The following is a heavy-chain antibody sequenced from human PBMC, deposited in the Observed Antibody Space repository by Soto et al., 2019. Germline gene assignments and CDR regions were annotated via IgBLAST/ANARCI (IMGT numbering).Heavy chain of an antibody. J-gene: IGHJ6*02. CDR1: GGSISSGGYY. CDR3: ARDHKLSCSGGSCYIQYYYYGMDV. V-gene: IGHV4-31*03. CDR2: IYYSGST. D-gene: IGHD2-15*01. Sequence: PSETLSLTCTVSGGSISSGGYYWSWIRQHPGKGLEWIGYIYYSGSTYYNPSLKSRVTISVDTSKNQFSLKLSSVTAADTAVYYCARDHKLSCSGGSCYIQYYYYGMDVWGQGTTVTVSS.